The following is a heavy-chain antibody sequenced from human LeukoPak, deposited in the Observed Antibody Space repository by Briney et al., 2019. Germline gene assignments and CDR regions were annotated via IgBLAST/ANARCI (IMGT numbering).Heavy chain of an antibody. D-gene: IGHD3-16*01. CDR1: GYTFITYY. CDR3: ARGDYDSGHFFDY. J-gene: IGHJ4*02. V-gene: IGHV1-46*01. CDR2: INPSGGST. Sequence: ASVKVSCKASGYTFITYYMHWVRQAPGQGLEWMGIINPSGGSTSFAEKFQGRVTMTRDTSTSTVFMELSSLRSEDTAVYYCARGDYDSGHFFDYWGQGTLDTVSS.